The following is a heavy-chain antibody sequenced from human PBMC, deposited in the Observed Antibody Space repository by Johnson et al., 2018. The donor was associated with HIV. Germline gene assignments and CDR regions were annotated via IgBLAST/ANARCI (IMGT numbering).Heavy chain of an antibody. CDR2: ISSSGSTI. Sequence: QVQLVESGGGLVKPGGSLRLSCAASRFTFSDYYMSWIRQTPGKGLAWVSYISSSGSTIYYVDSVTGRFTISRDNAKNSLYLQMNSLRAEDTAVYYCARESGVRYFDWLAGWAFDIWGQGTMVTVSS. CDR3: ARESGVRYFDWLAGWAFDI. J-gene: IGHJ3*02. V-gene: IGHV3-11*04. CDR1: RFTFSDYY. D-gene: IGHD3-9*01.